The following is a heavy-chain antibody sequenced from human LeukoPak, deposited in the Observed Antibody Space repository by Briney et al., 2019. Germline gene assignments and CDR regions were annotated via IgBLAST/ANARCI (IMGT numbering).Heavy chain of an antibody. D-gene: IGHD3-3*01. CDR1: GGSISSSSYY. Sequence: SETLSLTCTVSGGSISSSSYYWGWIRQPPGKGLEWIGSIYYSGGTYYNPSLKSRVTISLDTSKSQFSLKVRYVTAADTAVYYCARGLNDSWTGENYWGQGTLVTVSS. J-gene: IGHJ4*02. CDR2: IYYSGGT. CDR3: ARGLNDSWTGENY. V-gene: IGHV4-39*07.